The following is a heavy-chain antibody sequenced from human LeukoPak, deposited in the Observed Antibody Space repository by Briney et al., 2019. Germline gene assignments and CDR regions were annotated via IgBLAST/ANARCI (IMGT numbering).Heavy chain of an antibody. J-gene: IGHJ4*02. D-gene: IGHD6-13*01. CDR3: ARAGIAVAASQDY. V-gene: IGHV1-2*02. CDR1: GYTFTGYY. Sequence: ASVKVSCKASGYTFTGYYMHWMRQAPGQGLEWMGWIHPNSGGTNYAQKFQGRVTMTRDTSISTAYMELSRLTSDETVVYYCARAGIAVAASQDYWGQGTLVTVSS. CDR2: IHPNSGGT.